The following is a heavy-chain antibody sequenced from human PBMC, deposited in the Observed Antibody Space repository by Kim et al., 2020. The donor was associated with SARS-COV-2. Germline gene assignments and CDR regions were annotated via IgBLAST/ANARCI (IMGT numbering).Heavy chain of an antibody. V-gene: IGHV4-59*08. CDR3: GGSDCFVTGGYPYY. J-gene: IGHJ4*02. Sequence: SESLSLTCTVSGDSISSYYWNWIRQPPGKGLEWVGYIYYSGTNNYNPSLKSRVTISVDTSKKQFSLKLSYVKAAEKAAYYGGGSDCFVTGGYPYYGGQG. CDR2: IYYSGTN. D-gene: IGHD2-21*01. CDR1: GDSISSYY.